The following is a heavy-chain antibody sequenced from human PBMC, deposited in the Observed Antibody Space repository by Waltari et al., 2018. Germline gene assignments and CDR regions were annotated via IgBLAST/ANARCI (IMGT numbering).Heavy chain of an antibody. V-gene: IGHV3-23*03. Sequence: EVQLLESGGGLVQPGGSLRLSCAASGFTFSSYAMSWVRQAPGKGLEWVSVIYSCGSTYYADSVKGRFTISRDNSKNTLFLQMNSLRAEDTAVYYCAKVSTTWGQGTLVTVSS. D-gene: IGHD5-12*01. CDR1: GFTFSSYA. J-gene: IGHJ5*02. CDR2: IYSCGST. CDR3: AKVSTT.